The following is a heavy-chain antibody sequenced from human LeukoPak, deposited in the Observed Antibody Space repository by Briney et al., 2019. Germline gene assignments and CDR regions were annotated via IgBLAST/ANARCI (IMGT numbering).Heavy chain of an antibody. CDR2: ISGSGGST. CDR3: ARDRMVRGVIGSEGFDY. CDR1: GFTFSSYA. V-gene: IGHV3-23*01. Sequence: TGGSLRLSCAASGFTFSSYAMSWVRQAPGKGLEWVSAISGSGGSTYYADSVKGRFTISRDNSKNTLYLQMNSLRAEDTAVYYCARDRMVRGVIGSEGFDYWGQGTLVTVSS. D-gene: IGHD3-10*01. J-gene: IGHJ4*02.